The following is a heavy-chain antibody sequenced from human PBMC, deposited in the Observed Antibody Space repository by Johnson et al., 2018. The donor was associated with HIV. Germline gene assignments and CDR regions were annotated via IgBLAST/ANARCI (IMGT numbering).Heavy chain of an antibody. D-gene: IGHD6-13*01. V-gene: IGHV3-66*01. CDR1: GFTVSSNY. CDR3: ARDLVGVVAAAGPVGDASDI. Sequence: VQLVESGGGLVQPGGSVRLSCAASGFTVSSNYMNWVRQAPGKGLEWVSVIYSGGRTYYADSVKGRFTISRDNSKNTLYLQMSSLRVEDTAVYYCARDLVGVVAAAGPVGDASDIWGQGTMVTVSS. CDR2: IYSGGRT. J-gene: IGHJ3*02.